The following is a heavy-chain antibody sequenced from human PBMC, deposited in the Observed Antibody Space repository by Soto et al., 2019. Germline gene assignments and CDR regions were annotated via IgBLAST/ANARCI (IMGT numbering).Heavy chain of an antibody. CDR3: ASARGYSGYDAFDY. J-gene: IGHJ4*02. V-gene: IGHV1-2*04. CDR2: INPNSGGT. Sequence: VKVSCKASGYTFTGYYMHWVRQAPGQGLEWMGWINPNSGGTNYAQKFQGWVTMTRDTSISAAYMELSRLRSDDTAVYYCASARGYSGYDAFDYWGQGTLVTVSS. CDR1: GYTFTGYY. D-gene: IGHD5-12*01.